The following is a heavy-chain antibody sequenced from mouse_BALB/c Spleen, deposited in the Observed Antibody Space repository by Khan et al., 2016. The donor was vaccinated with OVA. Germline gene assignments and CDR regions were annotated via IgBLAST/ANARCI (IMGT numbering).Heavy chain of an antibody. CDR1: GYSITSDYA. J-gene: IGHJ2*01. CDR3: ARSVTSTTVVATDFDY. V-gene: IGHV3-2*02. CDR2: ISYSGRT. Sequence: EVQLQESGPGLVKPSQSLSLTCTVTGYSITSDYAWNWIRQFPGNKLEWMGYISYSGRTSYNPSLKSRLSITRDTSTNPFFLQLNSVTTEDTATYYGARSVTSTTVVATDFDYWGQGTTLAVSS. D-gene: IGHD1-1*01.